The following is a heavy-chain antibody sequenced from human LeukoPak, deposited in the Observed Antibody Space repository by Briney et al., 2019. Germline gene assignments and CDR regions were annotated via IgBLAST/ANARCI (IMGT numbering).Heavy chain of an antibody. CDR1: GFTFSSYG. CDR3: AKDYYYYDSSGYYDY. V-gene: IGHV3-30*18. CDR2: ISYDGSNK. Sequence: GGSLRLSCAASGFTFSSYGMHWVRQAPGKGLEWVAVISYDGSNKYYADSVKGRFTISRDNSKNTLYLQMNSLRAEDTAVYYCAKDYYYYDSSGYYDYWGQGTLVTVSS. J-gene: IGHJ4*02. D-gene: IGHD3-22*01.